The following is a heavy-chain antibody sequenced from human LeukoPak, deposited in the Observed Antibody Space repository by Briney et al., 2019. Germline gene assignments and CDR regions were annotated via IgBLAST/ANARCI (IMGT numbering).Heavy chain of an antibody. Sequence: SETLSLTCAVSGGSINNYYWSWIRQPPGKGLEWIGYIYYSGSTNYNPSLKSRVTISVDTSKNQFSLKLSSVTAADTAVYYCARGPGIAAAVNDYWGQGTLVTVSS. CDR1: GGSINNYY. CDR3: ARGPGIAAAVNDY. CDR2: IYYSGST. J-gene: IGHJ4*02. V-gene: IGHV4-59*01. D-gene: IGHD6-13*01.